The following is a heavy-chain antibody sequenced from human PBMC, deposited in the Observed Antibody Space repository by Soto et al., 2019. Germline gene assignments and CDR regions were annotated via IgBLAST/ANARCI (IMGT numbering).Heavy chain of an antibody. CDR3: ARDTIVRGDSDDGFHI. V-gene: IGHV4-34*01. CDR2: INHSGGI. D-gene: IGHD3-10*01. Sequence: PSVTLSLTCAVYLESFTGYYWTWMRKPTGKGLEWIGDINHSGGINYNPSLKSRVTISVDTSKNQFSLKLNSVTAADTAVYYCARDTIVRGDSDDGFHIWGQGTMVT. CDR1: LESFTGYY. J-gene: IGHJ3*02.